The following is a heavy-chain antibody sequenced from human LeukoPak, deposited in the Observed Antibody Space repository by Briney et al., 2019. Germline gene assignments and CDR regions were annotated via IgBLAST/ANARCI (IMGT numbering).Heavy chain of an antibody. D-gene: IGHD3-16*02. Sequence: GGSLRLSCAASGFTFSSYWMHWVRQAPGKGLVWVSRINSDGGSTSYADSVKGRSTISRDNAKNTLYLQMNSLRAEDTAVYYCAREGEYDYVWGSYRKDYYYYGMDVWGKGTTVTVSS. CDR2: INSDGGST. CDR3: AREGEYDYVWGSYRKDYYYYGMDV. V-gene: IGHV3-74*01. CDR1: GFTFSSYW. J-gene: IGHJ6*04.